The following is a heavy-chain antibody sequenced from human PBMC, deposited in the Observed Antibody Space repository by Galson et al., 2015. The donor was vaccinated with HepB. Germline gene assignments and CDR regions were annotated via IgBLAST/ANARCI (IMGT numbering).Heavy chain of an antibody. Sequence: PALVKPTQTLTLTCTVSGLSLGNARIGVSWIRQPLGKALEWLASIFSNDVKTYSTSLKSRLTFSKDPSKSQVVLTITNMDPVDTTTHSWARIQIIWSGYSGWFDPWGQGTLVPVSS. D-gene: IGHD3-3*01. V-gene: IGHV2-26*01. CDR1: GLSLGNARIG. CDR2: IFSNDVK. J-gene: IGHJ5*02. CDR3: ARIQIIWSGYSGWFDP.